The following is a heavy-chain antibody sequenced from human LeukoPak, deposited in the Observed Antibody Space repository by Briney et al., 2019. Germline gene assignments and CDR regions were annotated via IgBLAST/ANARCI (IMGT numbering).Heavy chain of an antibody. CDR3: ARHRDSSGFPDAFDL. Sequence: GGALEISLKGSGYLFTRYWIGWVRQMPGRGLGWVVIIYPGDSNIRYSPSFNGQVSISADKSISTAYLQWSSLQASDTAMYYCARHRDSSGFPDAFDLWGQGTLVTVSS. J-gene: IGHJ3*01. V-gene: IGHV5-51*01. CDR1: GYLFTRYW. D-gene: IGHD3-22*01. CDR2: IYPGDSNI.